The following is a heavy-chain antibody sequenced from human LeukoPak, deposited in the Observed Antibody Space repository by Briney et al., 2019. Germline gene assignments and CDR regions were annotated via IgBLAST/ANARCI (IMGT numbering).Heavy chain of an antibody. CDR2: IFYSGST. D-gene: IGHD3-10*01. Sequence: SETLSLTCTVSGGSISTSSYYWGWVRQPPGKGLEWIGNIFYSGSTYYNPSLKSRVTISVDTSKNQFSLKLSSVTAADMAVYYCARGLWFGDENPPYFDYWGQGILVTVSS. CDR3: ARGLWFGDENPPYFDY. CDR1: GGSISTSSYY. J-gene: IGHJ4*02. V-gene: IGHV4-39*07.